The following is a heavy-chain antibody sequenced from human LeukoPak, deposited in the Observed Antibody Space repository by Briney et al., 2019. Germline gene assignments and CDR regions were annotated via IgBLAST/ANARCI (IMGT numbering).Heavy chain of an antibody. Sequence: GGSLRLSCAASGFTFSSYEMNWVRQAPGKGLEWVANIKHDGSEKNYVDSVKGRFSISRDNAKNSLFLQMDSLSGEDTAIYYCARDKVGGSMAGSNFDYWGHGTLVTVSS. CDR3: ARDKVGGSMAGSNFDY. CDR2: IKHDGSEK. J-gene: IGHJ4*01. V-gene: IGHV3-7*01. CDR1: GFTFSSYE. D-gene: IGHD6-19*01.